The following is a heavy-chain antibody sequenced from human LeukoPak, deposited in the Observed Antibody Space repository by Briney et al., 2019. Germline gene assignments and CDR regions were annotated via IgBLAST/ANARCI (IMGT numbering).Heavy chain of an antibody. J-gene: IGHJ4*02. CDR3: VDCSGGSCGY. CDR1: GYTFISYA. V-gene: IGHV7-4-1*02. Sequence: ASVTVSCKASGYTFISYAMNWVRQAPGQGLEWMGWINTNTGNPTYAQGFTGRFVFSLDTSVSTAYLQIISLKAEDTAVYYCVDCSGGSCGYWGQGTLVTVSS. D-gene: IGHD2-15*01. CDR2: INTNTGNP.